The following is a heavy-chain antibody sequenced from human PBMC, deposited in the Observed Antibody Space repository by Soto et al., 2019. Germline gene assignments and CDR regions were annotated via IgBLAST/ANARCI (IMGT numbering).Heavy chain of an antibody. V-gene: IGHV1-2*02. CDR1: GYPVTAYY. J-gene: IGHJ3*02. CDR2: INPATGAA. CDR3: ERGGGVGVAGSAAFDM. Sequence: QLHLVQSGAVVKKPGASVTVSCSASGYPVTAYYMHWVRQAPGRGLEWMGGINPATGAAKDTQTFRGRVAVARDTSTSTVFMDLGGLTSEATAVFYCERGGGVGVAGSAAFDMWGQGTLVTVSS. D-gene: IGHD3-3*01.